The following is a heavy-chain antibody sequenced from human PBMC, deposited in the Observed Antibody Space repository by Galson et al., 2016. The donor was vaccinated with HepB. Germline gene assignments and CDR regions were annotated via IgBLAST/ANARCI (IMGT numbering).Heavy chain of an antibody. Sequence: SVKVSCKASGYTFTSYDINWVRQATGQGPEWIGWMYPNSGSTGYAQKFRGRVTLTRDTSISTAYMELSSLTSEDTAVYYCARFPNPNPHYDFWSGYGGMDVWGQGTTVTVSS. CDR2: MYPNSGST. J-gene: IGHJ6*02. CDR1: GYTFTSYD. CDR3: ARFPNPNPHYDFWSGYGGMDV. D-gene: IGHD3-3*01. V-gene: IGHV1-8*01.